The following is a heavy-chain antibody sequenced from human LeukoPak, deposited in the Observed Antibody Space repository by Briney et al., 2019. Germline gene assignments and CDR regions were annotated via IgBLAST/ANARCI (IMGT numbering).Heavy chain of an antibody. D-gene: IGHD3-3*01. CDR2: ISSSSDYI. V-gene: IGHV3-21*01. CDR3: ARDLEFDY. CDR1: GFTFSSYT. J-gene: IGHJ4*02. Sequence: PGGSLRLSCAASGFTFSSYTMNWVRRAPGKGLEWVSSISSSSDYIYYADSVKGRFTISRDNAKNSLYLQMNSLRAEDTAVYYCARDLEFDYWGQGTLVTVSS.